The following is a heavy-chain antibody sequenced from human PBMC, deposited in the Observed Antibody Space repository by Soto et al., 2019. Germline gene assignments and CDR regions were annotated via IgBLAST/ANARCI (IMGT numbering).Heavy chain of an antibody. Sequence: ASVKVSCKASGYTFTSYGISWVRQAPGQGLEWMGWISAYNGNTNYAQKLQGRVTMTTDTSTSTAYMELRSLRSDDTAVYYCARDYYPAYGDYVKVFVDYWGQGTLVTVSS. J-gene: IGHJ4*02. CDR3: ARDYYPAYGDYVKVFVDY. CDR2: ISAYNGNT. D-gene: IGHD4-17*01. CDR1: GYTFTSYG. V-gene: IGHV1-18*01.